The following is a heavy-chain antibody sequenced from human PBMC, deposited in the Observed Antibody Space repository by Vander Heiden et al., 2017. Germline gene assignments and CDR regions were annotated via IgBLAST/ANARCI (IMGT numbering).Heavy chain of an antibody. V-gene: IGHV3-21*01. Sequence: EVQLVESGGGLVKPGGSLRLSCAASGFTFSSYSMNWVRQAPGKGLEWVSSISSSSSDICYADSVKGRFTISRDNAKNSLYLQMNSLRAEDTAVYYCARDKRVGGAALDYWGQGTLVTVSS. J-gene: IGHJ4*02. CDR3: ARDKRVGGAALDY. CDR2: ISSSSSDI. CDR1: GFTFSSYS. D-gene: IGHD1-26*01.